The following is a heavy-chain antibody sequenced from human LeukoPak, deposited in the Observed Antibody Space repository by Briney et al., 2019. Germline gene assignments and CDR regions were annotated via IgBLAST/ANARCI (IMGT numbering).Heavy chain of an antibody. J-gene: IGHJ5*02. Sequence: GGSLRLSCAASGFTFDDYGMSWVSQAPGKGLEWVSGINWNGGSTGYADSVKGRFTISRDNAKNSLYLQMNSLRAEDTALYYCAREIAVADTESNWFDPWGQGTLVTVSS. CDR2: INWNGGST. CDR1: GFTFDDYG. CDR3: AREIAVADTESNWFDP. V-gene: IGHV3-20*04. D-gene: IGHD6-19*01.